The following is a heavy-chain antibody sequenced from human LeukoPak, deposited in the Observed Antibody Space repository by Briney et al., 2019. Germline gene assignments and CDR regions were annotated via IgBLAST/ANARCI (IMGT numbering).Heavy chain of an antibody. CDR1: GGTFSSYA. V-gene: IGHV1-69*01. Sequence: SVKVSCKASGGTFSSYAISWVRQAPGQGLEWMGGIIPIFGTANYAQKFQGRVMITADESTSTAYMELSSLRSEDTAVYYCARVHNGWGDAFDIWGQGTMVTVSS. D-gene: IGHD3-16*01. CDR3: ARVHNGWGDAFDI. CDR2: IIPIFGTA. J-gene: IGHJ3*02.